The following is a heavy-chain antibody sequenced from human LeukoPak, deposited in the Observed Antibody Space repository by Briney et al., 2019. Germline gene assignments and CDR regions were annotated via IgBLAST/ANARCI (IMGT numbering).Heavy chain of an antibody. CDR3: ARAEDIVVVGDAFDI. Sequence: PSQTLSLTCTVSGGSISSGGYYWSWIRQPAGKGLEWIGRIYTSGSTNYNPSLKSRVTMSVDTSKNQFSLKLSSVTAADTAVYYCARAEDIVVVGDAFDIWGQGTMVTVSS. V-gene: IGHV4-61*02. CDR1: GGSISSGGYY. D-gene: IGHD2-2*01. J-gene: IGHJ3*02. CDR2: IYTSGST.